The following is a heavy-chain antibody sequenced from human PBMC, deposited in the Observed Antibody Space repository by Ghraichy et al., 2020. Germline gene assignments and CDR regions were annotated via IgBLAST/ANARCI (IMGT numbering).Heavy chain of an antibody. V-gene: IGHV3-30-3*01. Sequence: GESLNISCAASGFIFRDYALHWVRQAPGKGLDWVAVISHDGNNKYYADSVRGRFTISRDDSRNTLYLQMNSLTTEDAALYSCAIVGRGYSDGQGFDSWGQGTLVTVS. CDR3: AIVGRGYSDGQGFDS. D-gene: IGHD5-12*01. CDR2: ISHDGNNK. J-gene: IGHJ4*02. CDR1: GFIFRDYA.